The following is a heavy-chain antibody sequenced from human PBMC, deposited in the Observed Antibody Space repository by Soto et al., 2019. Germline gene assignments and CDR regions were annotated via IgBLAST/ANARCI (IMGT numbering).Heavy chain of an antibody. CDR1: GFTVSSNY. V-gene: IGHV3-53*01. CDR2: IYSGGST. J-gene: IGHJ6*02. Sequence: GGSLRLSCAASGFTVSSNYMSWVRQAPGKGLEWVSVIYSGGSTYYADSVKGRFTISRDNSKNTLYLQMNSLRAEDTAVYYCARPHGGNSLDYGMDVWGQGTTVTVSS. CDR3: ARPHGGNSLDYGMDV. D-gene: IGHD2-21*02.